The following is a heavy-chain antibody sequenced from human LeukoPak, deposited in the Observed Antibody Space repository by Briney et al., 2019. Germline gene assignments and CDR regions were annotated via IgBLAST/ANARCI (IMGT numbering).Heavy chain of an antibody. CDR1: GFTVSSNY. J-gene: IGHJ6*02. V-gene: IGHV3-53*01. D-gene: IGHD3-10*01. CDR3: ASYLSNTMVRGVIKRGRHYYGMDV. CDR2: IYSGGST. Sequence: GGSLRLSCAASGFTVSSNYMSWVSQAPGKGVEWVSVIYSGGSTYYADSVKGRFTISRDNSKNTLYLQMNSLRAEDTAVYYCASYLSNTMVRGVIKRGRHYYGMDVWGQGTTVTVSS.